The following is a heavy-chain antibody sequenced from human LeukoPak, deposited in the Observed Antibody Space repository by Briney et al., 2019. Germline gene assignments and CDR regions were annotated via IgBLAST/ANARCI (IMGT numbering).Heavy chain of an antibody. J-gene: IGHJ4*02. CDR1: GFTFSSYA. CDR3: AKDNQWFGELLFDY. CDR2: ISGSGGST. Sequence: GGSLRLSCAAPGFTFSSYAMSWVRQAPGKGLEWVSAISGSGGSTYYADSVKGRFTISRDNSKNTLYLQMNSLRAEDTAVYYCAKDNQWFGELLFDYWGQGTLVTVSS. V-gene: IGHV3-23*01. D-gene: IGHD3-10*01.